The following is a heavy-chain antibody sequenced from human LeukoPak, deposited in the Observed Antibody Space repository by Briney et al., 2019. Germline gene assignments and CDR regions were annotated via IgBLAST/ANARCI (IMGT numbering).Heavy chain of an antibody. CDR3: AANSADYNTLGSSYKV. CDR1: SASITSSPYF. D-gene: IGHD3-10*01. CDR2: ISYTGTT. V-gene: IGHV4-39*02. Sequence: MPSETLSLTCTVSSASITSSPYFWAWIRQSPGKGLEWVGTISYTGTTYYNPSLKSRVTISVDTSKNHFSLKLSSVTAADTAVYYSAANSADYNTLGSSYKVWGQGTLVTVSS. J-gene: IGHJ4*02.